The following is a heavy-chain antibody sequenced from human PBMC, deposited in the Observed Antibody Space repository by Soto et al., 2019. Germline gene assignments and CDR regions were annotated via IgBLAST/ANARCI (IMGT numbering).Heavy chain of an antibody. Sequence: GESLKISCKGSGYSFTTYWIGWVRQMPGKGLEWMGVIYSGDSDIRFSRSFQGQVTISADMSLSTAYLQWSSLRVSDTAMYYCARQAYHYDTNSFGYWGQGTLVTVSS. D-gene: IGHD3-22*01. V-gene: IGHV5-51*01. CDR2: IYSGDSDI. CDR1: GYSFTTYW. J-gene: IGHJ4*02. CDR3: ARQAYHYDTNSFGY.